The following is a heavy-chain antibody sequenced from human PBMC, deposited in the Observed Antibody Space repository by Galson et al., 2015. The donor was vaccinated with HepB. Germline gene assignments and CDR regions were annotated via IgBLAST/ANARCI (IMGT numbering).Heavy chain of an antibody. D-gene: IGHD3-3*01. J-gene: IGHJ4*02. V-gene: IGHV3-23*01. CDR2: ISGSGGST. CDR1: GFTFSSYA. CDR3: AKGSYYDFWSGYRDIYFDY. Sequence: SLRLSCAASGFTFSSYAMSWVRQAPGKGLEWVSAISGSGGSTYYADSVKGRLTISRDNSKNTLYLQMNSLRAEDTAVYYCAKGSYYDFWSGYRDIYFDYWGQGTLVTVSS.